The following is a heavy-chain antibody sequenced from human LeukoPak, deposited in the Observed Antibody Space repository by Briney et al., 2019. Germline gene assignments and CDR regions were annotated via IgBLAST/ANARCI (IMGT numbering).Heavy chain of an antibody. J-gene: IGHJ4*02. CDR1: GFTFSSYA. CDR3: ATGGRLPFDY. CDR2: IRYDGINK. V-gene: IGHV3-30*04. Sequence: PGRSLRLSCAASGFTFSSYAMHWVRQAPGKGLEWVAFIRYDGINKYYADSVKGRFTISRDNSKNTLYLQMNRLRAEDTAMYYCATGGRLPFDYWGQGTLVTVSS. D-gene: IGHD1-14*01.